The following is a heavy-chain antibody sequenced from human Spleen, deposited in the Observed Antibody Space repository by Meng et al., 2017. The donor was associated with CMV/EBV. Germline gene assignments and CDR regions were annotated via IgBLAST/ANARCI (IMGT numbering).Heavy chain of an antibody. D-gene: IGHD2-21*02. CDR1: GCSIRSSHL. CDR3: ARIERRRILKYCGSDCSTTDY. Sequence: QVQLQESGPGLVKPSGTLSLTCAVSGCSIRSSHLWTWVRQVPGKGLEWIGEIYHSGSTNYNPSLKSRVTISVDKFKNQFSLKLGSVTAADTAVYYCARIERRRILKYCGSDCSTTDYWGQGTLVTVSS. V-gene: IGHV4-4*02. CDR2: IYHSGST. J-gene: IGHJ4*02.